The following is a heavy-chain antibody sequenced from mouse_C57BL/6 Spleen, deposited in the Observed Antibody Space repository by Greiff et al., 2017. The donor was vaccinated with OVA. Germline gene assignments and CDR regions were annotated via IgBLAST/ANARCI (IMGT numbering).Heavy chain of an antibody. CDR2: IDPNSGGT. CDR1: GYTFTSYW. J-gene: IGHJ4*01. V-gene: IGHV1-72*01. Sequence: QVHVKQPGAELVKPGASVKLSCKASGYTFTSYWMHWVKQRPGRGLEWIGRIDPNSGGTKYNEKFKSKATLTVDKPSSTAYMQLSSLTSEDSAVYYCARYYSNYDYYAMDYWGQGTSVTVSS. CDR3: ARYYSNYDYYAMDY. D-gene: IGHD2-5*01.